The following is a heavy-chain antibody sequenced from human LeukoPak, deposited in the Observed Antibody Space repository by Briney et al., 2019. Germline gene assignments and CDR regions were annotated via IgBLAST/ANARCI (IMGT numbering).Heavy chain of an antibody. Sequence: GGSLRLSCSGTGFNFNMFAINWVRQAPGKGLEWVSGLSRGGGTTSYADSVKGRFTISRDNSKKTVFLQMNSLKSDDTAVYYRAKEQRIRHCSEGVCMEGYYFDYWGQGTLVTVFS. V-gene: IGHV3-23*01. CDR1: GFNFNMFA. D-gene: IGHD6-25*01. J-gene: IGHJ4*02. CDR3: AKEQRIRHCSEGVCMEGYYFDY. CDR2: LSRGGGTT.